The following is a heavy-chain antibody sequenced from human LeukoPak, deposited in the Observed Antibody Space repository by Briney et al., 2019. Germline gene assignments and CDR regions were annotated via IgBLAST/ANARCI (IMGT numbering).Heavy chain of an antibody. CDR2: IYCSGDT. D-gene: IGHD3-22*01. CDR3: ARRMNYYDSTGSGSWFDP. CDR1: GGPISSSSYY. Sequence: PSETLSLTCIVSGGPISSSSYYWGWIRQPPGKGLEWIGSIYCSGDTYYNPSLKSRVTISVDTSKNQFSLKLSSVTAADTAVYYCARRMNYYDSTGSGSWFDPWGQGTLVTVSS. V-gene: IGHV4-39*01. J-gene: IGHJ5*02.